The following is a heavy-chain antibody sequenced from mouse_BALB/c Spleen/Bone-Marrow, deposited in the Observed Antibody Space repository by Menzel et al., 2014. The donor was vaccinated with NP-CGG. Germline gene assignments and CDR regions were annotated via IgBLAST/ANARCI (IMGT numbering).Heavy chain of an antibody. J-gene: IGHJ2*01. V-gene: IGHV15-2*02. CDR1: DSEVFPITY. Sequence: QVQLQQSGSELRSPGSSVKLSCKDFDSEVFPITYMSWVRQKPGHGFEWIGDILPSIGRTIYGQNFADKATLDADTVSNSAYLELNGLTSEDSAIYYCARLYGNTFDYWGQGTTLTVSS. CDR2: ILPSIGRT. D-gene: IGHD1-1*01. CDR3: ARLYGNTFDY.